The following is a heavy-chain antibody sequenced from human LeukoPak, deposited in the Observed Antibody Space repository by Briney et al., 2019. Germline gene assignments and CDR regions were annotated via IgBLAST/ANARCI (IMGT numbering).Heavy chain of an antibody. Sequence: GGSLKLSCAASGFTFSGSAIHWVRQSSGKGLEWVGHIDKKDNFYATTSAASVTGRFTISRDDSKNTAYLQMNSLKTEDTALYYCTRDSGIYNWLDPWGQGTPVTVSS. D-gene: IGHD1-26*01. CDR1: GFTFSGSA. CDR2: IDKKDNFYAT. V-gene: IGHV3-73*01. CDR3: TRDSGIYNWLDP. J-gene: IGHJ5*02.